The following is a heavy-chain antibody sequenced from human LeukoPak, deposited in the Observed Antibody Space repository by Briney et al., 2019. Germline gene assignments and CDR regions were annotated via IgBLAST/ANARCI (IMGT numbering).Heavy chain of an antibody. CDR1: GFSFSNYW. Sequence: GGSLRLSCAASGFSFSNYWMNWVRQAPGKGLEWVSYISDSGSATYYADSVKGRFTISRDNAKNSLSLQMNSLRDEDTGVYYCAREGYDYGDGLDYWGQGTLVTVSS. CDR3: AREGYDYGDGLDY. V-gene: IGHV3-48*02. D-gene: IGHD4-17*01. CDR2: ISDSGSAT. J-gene: IGHJ4*02.